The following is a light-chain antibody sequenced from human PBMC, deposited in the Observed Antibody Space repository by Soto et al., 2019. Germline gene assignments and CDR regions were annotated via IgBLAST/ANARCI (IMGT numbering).Light chain of an antibody. Sequence: DIQMTQSPSSLSASVGDRVTLTCRASQGINNFLAWYQQKPGKVPKLLIYAASTLQSGVPSRFSGSGSGTDFTLTISSLQPEDVATYYCQKYDSARALTFGGGTKVEIK. V-gene: IGKV1-27*01. CDR1: QGINNF. J-gene: IGKJ4*02. CDR2: AAS. CDR3: QKYDSARALT.